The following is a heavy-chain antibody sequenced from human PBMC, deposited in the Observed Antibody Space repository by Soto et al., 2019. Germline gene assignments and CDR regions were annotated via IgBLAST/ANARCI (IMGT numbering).Heavy chain of an antibody. Sequence: PXGSLRLSCSASGLFFSDYYLSWIRQAPGKALECVAYISGTGDTKYYADSVTGRFTISRDNPKNSLYLQMNSLRPEDAAAYYCAIGGGQIYYKGLDVWGQGTTVTVSS. CDR1: GLFFSDYY. V-gene: IGHV3-11*01. D-gene: IGHD3-10*01. J-gene: IGHJ6*02. CDR2: ISGTGDTK. CDR3: AIGGGQIYYKGLDV.